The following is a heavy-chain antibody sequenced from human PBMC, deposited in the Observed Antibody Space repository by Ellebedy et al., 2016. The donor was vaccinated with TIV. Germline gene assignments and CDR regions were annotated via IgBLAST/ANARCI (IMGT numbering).Heavy chain of an antibody. V-gene: IGHV4-59*01. CDR1: GGSISSYY. CDR3: ARRTGHYYALDV. Sequence: MPSETLSLTFSVSGGSISSYYWSWIRQPPGKELEWIGYTHYSGSTKYNPSLRSRVTISVDTSKNQFSLKLNSVTAADTAVYYCARRTGHYYALDVWGQGTTVTVSS. CDR2: THYSGST. J-gene: IGHJ6*02.